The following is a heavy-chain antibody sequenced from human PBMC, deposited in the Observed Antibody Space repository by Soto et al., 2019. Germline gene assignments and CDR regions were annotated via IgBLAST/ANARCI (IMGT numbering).Heavy chain of an antibody. V-gene: IGHV1-46*01. CDR3: ARDEADTAMVTNWFDP. J-gene: IGHJ5*02. Sequence: XVKVSCKASGYTFTDFYMHWVRQAPGQGLEWMGRINPSGGSTSYAQKFQGRVTMTRDTSTSTAYMELSSLRSEDTAVYYCARDEADTAMVTNWFDPWGQGTLVTVSS. D-gene: IGHD5-18*01. CDR2: INPSGGST. CDR1: GYTFTDFY.